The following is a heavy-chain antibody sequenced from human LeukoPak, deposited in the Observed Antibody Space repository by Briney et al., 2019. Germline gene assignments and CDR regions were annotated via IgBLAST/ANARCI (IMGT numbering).Heavy chain of an antibody. CDR2: IYPGDSYT. J-gene: IGHJ4*02. D-gene: IGHD6-19*01. CDR1: GYSFTNYW. V-gene: IGHV5-51*01. Sequence: RGESLKISCKGSGYSFTNYWIAWVRQLPGKGLEWMGIIYPGDSYTRYSPSFQGQVTISADKSISTAYLQWSSLKAADTAMYYCASSRSGWSFDYWGQGTLVTVSS. CDR3: ASSRSGWSFDY.